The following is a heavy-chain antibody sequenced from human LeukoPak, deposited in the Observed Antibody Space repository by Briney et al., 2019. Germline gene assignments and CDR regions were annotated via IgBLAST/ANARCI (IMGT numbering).Heavy chain of an antibody. CDR1: GGTFSSYT. D-gene: IGHD3-3*01. J-gene: IGHJ4*02. CDR2: IIPILGIA. CDR3: ARARKDYDFWSGYSPFDY. V-gene: IGHV1-69*02. Sequence: SVKVSCKASGGTFSSYTISWVRQAPGQGLERMGRIIPILGIANYAQKFQGRVTITADKSTSTAYMELSSLRPEDTAVYYCARARKDYDFWSGYSPFDYWGQGTLVTVSS.